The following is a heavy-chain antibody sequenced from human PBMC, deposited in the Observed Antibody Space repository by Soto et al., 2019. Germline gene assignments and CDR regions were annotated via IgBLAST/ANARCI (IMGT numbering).Heavy chain of an antibody. CDR3: AKETPFGVGPGYYGMDI. V-gene: IGHV3-23*01. Sequence: GGSLRLSCAASGFNFRSYAMSWVRQAPGKGLEWVSSISDRGDSRYYADSVKGRFTISRDNSKDTLYLQMNSLRAEDTAVYYCAKETPFGVGPGYYGMDIWGQGTTVTVSS. CDR2: ISDRGDSR. J-gene: IGHJ6*02. D-gene: IGHD3-3*01. CDR1: GFNFRSYA.